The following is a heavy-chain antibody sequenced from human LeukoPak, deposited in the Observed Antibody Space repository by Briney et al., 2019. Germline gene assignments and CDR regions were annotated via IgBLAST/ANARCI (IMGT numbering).Heavy chain of an antibody. CDR1: GYTFTGYY. V-gene: IGHV1-2*02. CDR3: ARELVPAFSYYGMDV. J-gene: IGHJ6*02. Sequence: ASVKVCLQGAGYTFTGYYMHMVREAPGQGLEWKGWINPSSGGTNYAQKFQGRVTMTRDTSISTAYMELSRLRYDDTAVYYCARELVPAFSYYGMDVWGQGTTFTVSS. CDR2: INPSSGGT. D-gene: IGHD2-2*01.